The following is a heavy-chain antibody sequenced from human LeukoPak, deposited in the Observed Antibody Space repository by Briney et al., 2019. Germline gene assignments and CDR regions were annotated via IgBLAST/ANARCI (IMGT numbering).Heavy chain of an antibody. D-gene: IGHD4-17*01. V-gene: IGHV1-18*01. CDR3: AREKYPPVTRAFDY. CDR2: ISAYNGNT. CDR1: GYTFTSYC. Sequence: GASVNFFRGASGYTFTSYCIRWVRQAPGQGLEWMGWISAYNGNTNYAQKLQGRVTMTTDTSTSTAYMELRSLRSDDTAVYYCAREKYPPVTRAFDYWGQGTLVTVSS. J-gene: IGHJ4*02.